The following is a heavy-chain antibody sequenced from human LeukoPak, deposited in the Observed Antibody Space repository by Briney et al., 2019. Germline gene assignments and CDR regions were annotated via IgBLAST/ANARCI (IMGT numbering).Heavy chain of an antibody. V-gene: IGHV3-30-3*01. Sequence: GGSLRLSCAASGITFSSYAMHWVRQAPGKGLEWVAVISYDGSNKYYADSVKGRFTISRDNSKNTLYLQMNSLRAEDTAVYYCARDMGKYSSSSPAYWGQGTLVTVSS. D-gene: IGHD6-6*01. CDR2: ISYDGSNK. J-gene: IGHJ4*02. CDR1: GITFSSYA. CDR3: ARDMGKYSSSSPAY.